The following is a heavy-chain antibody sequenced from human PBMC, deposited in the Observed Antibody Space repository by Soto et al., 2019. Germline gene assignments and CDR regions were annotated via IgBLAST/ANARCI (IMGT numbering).Heavy chain of an antibody. CDR1: GFTFDRYA. D-gene: IGHD5-18*01. CDR3: AKNFGYSYSYDVGDT. Sequence: PGGSLRLSCAASGFTFDRYAMTWVRLTPGKGLEWVSTISGSGAMTYHTDSVKGRFTVSRDNSRNTLYLQMNGLSAEDTAIYYCAKNFGYSYSYDVGDTWGQGTLVTVSS. J-gene: IGHJ5*02. CDR2: ISGSGAMT. V-gene: IGHV3-23*01.